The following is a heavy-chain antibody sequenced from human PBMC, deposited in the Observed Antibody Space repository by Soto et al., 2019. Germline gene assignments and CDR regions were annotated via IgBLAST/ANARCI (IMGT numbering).Heavy chain of an antibody. D-gene: IGHD1-26*01. CDR3: ARGGMGATTYYFDY. CDR1: GGSISSYY. V-gene: IGHV4-4*07. CDR2: IYTSGST. Sequence: SETLSLTCTVSGGSISSYYWSWIRQPAGKGLEWIGRIYTSGSTNYNPSLKSRVTMSVDTSKNQFSLKLSSVTAADTAVYYCARGGMGATTYYFDYWGQGTLVTVSS. J-gene: IGHJ4*02.